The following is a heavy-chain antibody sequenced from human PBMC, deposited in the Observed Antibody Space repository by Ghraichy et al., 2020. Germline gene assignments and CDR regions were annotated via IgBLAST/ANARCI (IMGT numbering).Heavy chain of an antibody. CDR1: GGTFSSYA. Sequence: SVKVSCKASGGTFSSYAISWVRQAPGQGLEWMGGIIPIFGTANYAQKFQGRVTITADESTSTAYMELSSLRSEDTAVYYCAREPPYGIAVAVNYYYGMDVWGQGTTVTVSS. D-gene: IGHD6-19*01. V-gene: IGHV1-69*13. CDR3: AREPPYGIAVAVNYYYGMDV. CDR2: IIPIFGTA. J-gene: IGHJ6*02.